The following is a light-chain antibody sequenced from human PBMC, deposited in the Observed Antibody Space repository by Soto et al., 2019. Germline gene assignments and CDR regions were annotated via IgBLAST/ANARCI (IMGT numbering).Light chain of an antibody. J-gene: IGKJ5*01. V-gene: IGKV1-39*01. CDR2: AAS. CDR3: QQSDNIPIT. Sequence: DIQMTQSPSSLSASVGDRVTIPCRASQTISRNLNWYQQKPGTAPKLLIYAASSLQSGVPSRFSGSGSGTDFTLAISSLQPEDFATYYCQQSDNIPITFGQGTRLEIK. CDR1: QTISRN.